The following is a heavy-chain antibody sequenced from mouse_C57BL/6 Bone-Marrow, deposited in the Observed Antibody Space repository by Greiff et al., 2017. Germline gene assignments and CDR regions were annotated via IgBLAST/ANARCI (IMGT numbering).Heavy chain of an antibody. Sequence: QVQLQPSGAELVKPGASVKMSCKASGYTFTSYWITWVKQRPGQGLEWIGDIYPGSGSTNYNEKFKSKATLTVDTSSSTAYMQLSSLTSEDSAVYYCARKIYDGYYDWYFDVWGTGTTVTVSS. CDR1: GYTFTSYW. CDR3: ARKIYDGYYDWYFDV. CDR2: IYPGSGST. J-gene: IGHJ1*03. D-gene: IGHD2-3*01. V-gene: IGHV1-55*01.